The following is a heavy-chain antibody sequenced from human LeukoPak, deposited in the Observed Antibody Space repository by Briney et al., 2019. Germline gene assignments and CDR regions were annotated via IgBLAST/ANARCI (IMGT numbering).Heavy chain of an antibody. Sequence: SGTLSLTCAVSGGSISSGGYSWRWIRQPPGKGLEWIGYIYHSGSTHYNPSLKSRVTISVDRSKNQFSLKLSSVTAADTAVYYCARSHLGYCSGGSCYWDAFDIWGQGTMVTVSS. D-gene: IGHD2-15*01. CDR1: GGSISSGGYS. CDR3: ARSHLGYCSGGSCYWDAFDI. J-gene: IGHJ3*02. V-gene: IGHV4-30-2*01. CDR2: IYHSGST.